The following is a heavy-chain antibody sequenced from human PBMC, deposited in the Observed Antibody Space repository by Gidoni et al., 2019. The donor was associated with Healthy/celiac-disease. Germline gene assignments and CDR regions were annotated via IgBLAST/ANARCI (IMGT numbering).Heavy chain of an antibody. CDR2: ISSSSSYI. J-gene: IGHJ4*02. CDR1: GFTFSSYS. Sequence: EVQLGESGGGLVKPGGSLRLSCAASGFTFSSYSMNWVRQAPGKGLEWVSSISSSSSYIYYADSVKGRFTISRDNAKNSLYLQMNSLRAEDTAVYYCASGGVGATIGYWGQGTLVTVSS. CDR3: ASGGVGATIGY. V-gene: IGHV3-21*01. D-gene: IGHD1-26*01.